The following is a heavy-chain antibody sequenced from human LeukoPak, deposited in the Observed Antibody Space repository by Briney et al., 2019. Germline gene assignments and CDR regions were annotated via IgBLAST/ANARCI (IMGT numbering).Heavy chain of an antibody. V-gene: IGHV4-39*07. D-gene: IGHD3-22*01. J-gene: IGHJ4*02. CDR2: MYYSGST. Sequence: SETLSLTCTVSGGSISSSSYYWGWIRQPPGKGLEWIGSMYYSGSTYYNPSLKSRVTISVETSKNRFSLKLSSVTAADTAVYYCARSGDYYDSSGIGDYWGQGTLVTVSS. CDR3: ARSGDYYDSSGIGDY. CDR1: GGSISSSSYY.